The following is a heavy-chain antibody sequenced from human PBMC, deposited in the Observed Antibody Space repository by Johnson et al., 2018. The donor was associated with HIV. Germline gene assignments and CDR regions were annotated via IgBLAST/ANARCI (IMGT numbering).Heavy chain of an antibody. J-gene: IGHJ3*02. CDR3: AKSLGQQLVVVDAFDI. CDR2: IRYDGSNK. D-gene: IGHD6-13*01. Sequence: QVQLVESGGGVVQPGGSLRLSCAASGFTFSSYGMHWVRQAPGKGLEWVAFIRYDGSNKYYADSVKGRFTIPRDNSKNTLYLQMNSLRAEDTAVYYCAKSLGQQLVVVDAFDITGQGTMVTVSS. V-gene: IGHV3-30*02. CDR1: GFTFSSYG.